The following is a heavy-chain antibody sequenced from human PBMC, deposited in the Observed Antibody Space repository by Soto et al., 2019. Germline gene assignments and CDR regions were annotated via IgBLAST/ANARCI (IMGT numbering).Heavy chain of an antibody. Sequence: EVQLVESGGGLVQPGGSLRLSCAASGFTFSSYEMNWVRQAPGKGLEWVSYISSSGSTIYYADSVKGRFTISRDNAKNSLYLHMNSLRAEDTAVYYCARDRGVVVPAAIPISYYFDYWGQGTLVTVSS. CDR2: ISSSGSTI. CDR3: ARDRGVVVPAAIPISYYFDY. D-gene: IGHD2-2*02. V-gene: IGHV3-48*03. J-gene: IGHJ4*02. CDR1: GFTFSSYE.